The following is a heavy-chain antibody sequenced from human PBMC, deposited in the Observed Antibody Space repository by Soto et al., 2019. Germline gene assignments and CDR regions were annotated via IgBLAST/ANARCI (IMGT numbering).Heavy chain of an antibody. J-gene: IGHJ4*02. V-gene: IGHV5-51*01. Sequence: GESLKISCKGSGYTFTTYWIAWVRQMPGEGLECMGIIYPSDSDTRYSPSFQGQVTISVDKSINTAYLQWSSLKPSDTAMYYCARGQDTRVFDCWGQGTQVTVSS. CDR2: IYPSDSDT. CDR3: ARGQDTRVFDC. CDR1: GYTFTTYW.